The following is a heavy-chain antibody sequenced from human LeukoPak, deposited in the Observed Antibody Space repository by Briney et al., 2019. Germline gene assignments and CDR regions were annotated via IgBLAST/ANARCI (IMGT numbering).Heavy chain of an antibody. V-gene: IGHV1-24*01. CDR3: ATDRVYRSSGRSWGFFDY. D-gene: IGHD6-19*01. J-gene: IGHJ4*02. CDR2: FDAENNKM. Sequence: ASVKVSCKISEYSLSDLSIHWVREAPGEGLEWMGGFDAENNKMVYSQRFQGRVTMTEDTSADTAYMELTGLRSEDTATYFCATDRVYRSSGRSWGFFDYWGQGTLVIVSS. CDR1: EYSLSDLS.